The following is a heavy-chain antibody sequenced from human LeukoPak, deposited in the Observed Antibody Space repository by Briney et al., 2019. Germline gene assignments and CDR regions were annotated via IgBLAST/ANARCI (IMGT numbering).Heavy chain of an antibody. CDR2: MHDSGST. CDR1: GGSITSGGYS. V-gene: IGHV4-30-4*07. CDR3: ARRRYCTNGVCYVYFYFDY. J-gene: IGHJ4*02. Sequence: SETLSLTCAVSGGSITSGGYSWSWIRQTPGKGLEWIAYMHDSGSTYYNPSLKSRVTISVDTSKNQFSLKLSSVTAADTAVYYCARRRYCTNGVCYVYFYFDYWGQGTLVTVSS. D-gene: IGHD2-8*01.